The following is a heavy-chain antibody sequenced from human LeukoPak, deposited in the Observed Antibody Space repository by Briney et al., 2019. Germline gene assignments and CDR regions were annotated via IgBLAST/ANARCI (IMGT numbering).Heavy chain of an antibody. CDR2: ITTKANRYAT. D-gene: IGHD3-3*01. CDR1: RCTFSGCD. CDR3: TTYKSGHY. J-gene: IGHJ4*02. V-gene: IGHV3-73*01. Sequence: GGSLTLSCADSRCTFSGCDMHWVRQASGKGLEWVGRITTKANRYATAYAASLKGRFTISRHDSKNTAYLQMNSLRTEDTAVYYCTTYKSGHYWGQGTLVTVSS.